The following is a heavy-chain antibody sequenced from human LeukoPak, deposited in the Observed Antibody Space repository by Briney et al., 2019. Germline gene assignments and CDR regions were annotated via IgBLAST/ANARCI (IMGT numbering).Heavy chain of an antibody. D-gene: IGHD2-2*01. Sequence: SVEVSCKASGGTFSSYAISWVRQAPGQGLEWMGGIIPIFGTANYAQKFQGRVTITADESTSTAYMELSSLRSEDTAVYYCARGNCSSTSCYESPEGYYYYYMDVWGKGTTVTVSS. CDR1: GGTFSSYA. CDR2: IIPIFGTA. V-gene: IGHV1-69*13. J-gene: IGHJ6*03. CDR3: ARGNCSSTSCYESPEGYYYYYMDV.